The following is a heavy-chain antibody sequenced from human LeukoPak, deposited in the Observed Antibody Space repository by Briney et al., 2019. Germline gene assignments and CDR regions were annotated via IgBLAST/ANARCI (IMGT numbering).Heavy chain of an antibody. CDR2: INHSEST. CDR3: ARVPLRFLGYDY. V-gene: IGHV4-34*01. CDR1: GGSFSDYY. Sequence: SETLSLTCAVYGGSFSDYYWSWIRQPPGKGLEWIGEINHSESTNYNPSLKSRVTISVDTSKNQFSLKLSSVTAADTAVYYCARVPLRFLGYDYWGQGTLVTVSS. J-gene: IGHJ4*02. D-gene: IGHD3-3*01.